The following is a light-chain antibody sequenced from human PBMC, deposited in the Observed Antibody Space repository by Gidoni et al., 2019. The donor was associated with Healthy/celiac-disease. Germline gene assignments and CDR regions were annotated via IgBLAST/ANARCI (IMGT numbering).Light chain of an antibody. CDR3: QSYDSRFVV. CDR1: SSTIGAGYD. J-gene: IGLJ2*01. Sequence: QSVLTQPPSVSGAPGQRVTISCTGSSSTIGAGYDVHWYQQLPGTATKLLIYGNSNRPSGVPDRFSGSKSGTSASLAITGLQAEDEADYYCQSYDSRFVVFGGGTKLTVL. CDR2: GNS. V-gene: IGLV1-40*01.